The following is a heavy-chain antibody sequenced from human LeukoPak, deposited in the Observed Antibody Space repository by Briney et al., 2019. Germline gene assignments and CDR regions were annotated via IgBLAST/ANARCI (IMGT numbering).Heavy chain of an antibody. CDR3: ATDPTYYFDGSGYYHVDY. Sequence: GASVKVSCKVSGNRLTELSVHWVRQAPGKGLEWMGGFDVEAGDTKYAQNFQGRVTMTEDTSTDTAYMEPSSLRSEDTAVYYCATDPTYYFDGSGYYHVDYWGQGTLVTVSS. CDR1: GNRLTELS. J-gene: IGHJ4*02. CDR2: FDVEAGDT. V-gene: IGHV1-24*01. D-gene: IGHD3-22*01.